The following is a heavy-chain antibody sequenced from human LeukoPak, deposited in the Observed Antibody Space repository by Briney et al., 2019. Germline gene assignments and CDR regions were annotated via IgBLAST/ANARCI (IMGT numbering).Heavy chain of an antibody. CDR1: GYTFTSYD. CDR2: MNPNSGNT. Sequence: ASVKVSCKASGYTFTSYDINWVRQATGQGLEWMGWMNPNSGNTGYAQKFQGRVTITRNTSISTAYMELSSLRSEDTAVYYCAFMTRGSTFDYWGQGTLVTVSS. D-gene: IGHD2/OR15-2a*01. V-gene: IGHV1-8*03. J-gene: IGHJ4*02. CDR3: AFMTRGSTFDY.